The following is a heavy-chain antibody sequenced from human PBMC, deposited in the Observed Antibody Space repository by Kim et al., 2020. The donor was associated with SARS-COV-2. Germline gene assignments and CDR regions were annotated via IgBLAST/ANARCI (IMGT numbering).Heavy chain of an antibody. V-gene: IGHV4-31*03. CDR2: IYYSGST. CDR1: GGSISSGGYY. J-gene: IGHJ6*02. CDR3: PYYYGSGSRGMDV. D-gene: IGHD3-10*01. Sequence: SETLSLTCTVSGGSISSGGYYWSWIRQHPGKGLEWIGYIYYSGSTYYNPSLKSRVTISVDTSKNQFSLKLSSVTAADTAVYYCPYYYGSGSRGMDVWGQGTTVTVSS.